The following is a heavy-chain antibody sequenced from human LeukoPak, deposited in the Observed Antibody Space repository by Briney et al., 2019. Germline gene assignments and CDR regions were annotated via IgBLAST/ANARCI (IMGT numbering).Heavy chain of an antibody. CDR1: GGSISSSSHY. V-gene: IGHV4-39*01. CDR2: IYYSGST. Sequence: SETLSLTCTVSGGSISSSSHYWGWIRQPPGKGLEWIGSIYYSGSTYYNPSLKSRVTISVDTSKNQFSLKLSSVTAADTAVYYCTTDPDYYYYGMDVWGQGTTVTVSS. CDR3: TTDPDYYYYGMDV. J-gene: IGHJ6*02. D-gene: IGHD4-17*01.